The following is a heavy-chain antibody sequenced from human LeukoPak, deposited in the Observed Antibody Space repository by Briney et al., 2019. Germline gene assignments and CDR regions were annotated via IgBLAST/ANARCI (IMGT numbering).Heavy chain of an antibody. J-gene: IGHJ4*02. V-gene: IGHV1-2*02. Sequence: ASVKVSCKASGYTFTDSYIHWVRQAPGQGLEWMAWIAPKSGGAIFAQKFQGRVTVTRDTSITTAYMELTGLRSDDTTVYYCTRSRAFDYWGQGTLVTVSS. CDR1: GYTFTDSY. D-gene: IGHD3-10*01. CDR2: IAPKSGGA. CDR3: TRSRAFDY.